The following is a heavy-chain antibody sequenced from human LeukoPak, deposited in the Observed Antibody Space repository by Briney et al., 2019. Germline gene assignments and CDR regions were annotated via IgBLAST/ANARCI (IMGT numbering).Heavy chain of an antibody. J-gene: IGHJ6*03. D-gene: IGHD3-10*01. Sequence: GESLKISCKGSGYSFTSYWIGWVRQMPGKGLEWMGIIYPGDSDTRYSPSFQGQVTISADKSISTAYLQWSSLKASDTAMYYCARLPIGYGSGYYYYYMDVWGKGTTVTIS. CDR2: IYPGDSDT. CDR1: GYSFTSYW. CDR3: ARLPIGYGSGYYYYYMDV. V-gene: IGHV5-51*01.